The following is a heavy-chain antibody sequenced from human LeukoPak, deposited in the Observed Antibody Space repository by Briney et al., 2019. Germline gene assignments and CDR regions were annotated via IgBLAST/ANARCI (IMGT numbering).Heavy chain of an antibody. D-gene: IGHD6-13*01. Sequence: SVKVSCKASGGTFSSYAISWVRQAPGQGLEWMGGIIPIFGTANYAQKFQGRVTITADKSTSTAYMELSSLRSEDTAVCYCARGELGYSSSWTSSAFDIWGQGTMVTVSS. CDR1: GGTFSSYA. V-gene: IGHV1-69*06. J-gene: IGHJ3*02. CDR2: IIPIFGTA. CDR3: ARGELGYSSSWTSSAFDI.